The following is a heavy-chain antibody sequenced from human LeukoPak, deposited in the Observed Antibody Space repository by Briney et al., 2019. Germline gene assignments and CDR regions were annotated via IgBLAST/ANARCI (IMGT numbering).Heavy chain of an antibody. CDR2: IYTSGST. CDR1: GGSIISYY. Sequence: PSETLSLTCTVSGGSIISYYWSWIRQPAGKGLEWIGRIYTSGSTNYNPSLKSRVTMSVDTSKNQFSLKLSSVTAADTAVYYCAADSSGYPVRFYYFDYWGQGTLVTVSS. D-gene: IGHD3-22*01. V-gene: IGHV4-4*07. J-gene: IGHJ4*02. CDR3: AADSSGYPVRFYYFDY.